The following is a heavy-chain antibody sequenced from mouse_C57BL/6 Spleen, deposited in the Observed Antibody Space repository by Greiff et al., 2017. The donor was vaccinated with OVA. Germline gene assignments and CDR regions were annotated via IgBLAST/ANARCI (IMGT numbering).Heavy chain of an antibody. Sequence: QVQLQQSGAELVKPGASVKMSCKASGYTFTTYPIEWMKQNHGKSLEWIGNFHPYNDDTRYNEKFKGKATLTVEKSSSTAYLELSRLTSDDSAVYDCSRSGYGYDGFDYWGQGTTLTVSS. CDR1: GYTFTTYP. V-gene: IGHV1-47*01. J-gene: IGHJ2*01. CDR3: SRSGYGYDGFDY. CDR2: FHPYNDDT. D-gene: IGHD2-2*01.